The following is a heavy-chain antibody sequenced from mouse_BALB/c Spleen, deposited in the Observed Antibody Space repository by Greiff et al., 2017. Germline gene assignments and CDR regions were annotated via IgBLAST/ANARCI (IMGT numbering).Heavy chain of an antibody. V-gene: IGHV14-1*02. CDR2: IDPENGNT. CDR1: GFNIKDYY. Sequence: VQLQQSGAELVRSGASVKLSCTASGFNIKDYYMHWVKQRPEQGLEWIGWIDPENGNTIYEPKFQGKASITADTSSNTAYLQLSSLTSEDTAVYYCAREERGYWGQGTTLTVSS. CDR3: AREERGY. J-gene: IGHJ2*01.